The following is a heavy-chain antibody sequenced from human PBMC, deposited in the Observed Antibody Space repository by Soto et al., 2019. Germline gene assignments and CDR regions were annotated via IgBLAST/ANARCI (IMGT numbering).Heavy chain of an antibody. CDR1: GFPFSSYG. V-gene: IGHV3-23*01. Sequence: VGSLRLSCAASGFPFSSYGMNWVRQAPGKGLEWVSAISGSDGTTHYADSVRGRFTISRDNSNNTVFLQMNSLRVEDTGLYYCAKDVASQSGYYSGRHYFDPWGQGALVTVSS. CDR2: ISGSDGTT. CDR3: AKDVASQSGYYSGRHYFDP. D-gene: IGHD3-3*01. J-gene: IGHJ5*02.